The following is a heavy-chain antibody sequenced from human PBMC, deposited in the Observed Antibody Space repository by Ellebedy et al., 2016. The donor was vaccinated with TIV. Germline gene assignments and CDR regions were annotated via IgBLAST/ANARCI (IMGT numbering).Heavy chain of an antibody. CDR1: GASISGYY. D-gene: IGHD1-26*01. Sequence: MPSETLSLTCTVSGASISGYYWGWIRQPPGKTLEWIGYIYYSGSTNYNPSLKSRVTISVDTSKNQFSLNLSSVTAADTAVYYCARGEWEQRFDYWGQGTLVTVSS. J-gene: IGHJ4*02. V-gene: IGHV4-59*01. CDR2: IYYSGST. CDR3: ARGEWEQRFDY.